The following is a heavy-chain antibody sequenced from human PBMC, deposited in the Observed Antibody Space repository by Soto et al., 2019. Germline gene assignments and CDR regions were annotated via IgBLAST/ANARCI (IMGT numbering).Heavy chain of an antibody. Sequence: ASVKVSCKASGYTFTALYMNWVRQAPGQGLEWMGWVNPNTGLTRYAQKFQDRVTMTRDTSINTAYMELRGLTSDDTAVYYCTTLRLDPWGQGTLVTVSP. D-gene: IGHD3-9*01. CDR1: GYTFTALY. J-gene: IGHJ5*02. CDR3: TTLRLDP. CDR2: VNPNTGLT. V-gene: IGHV1-2*02.